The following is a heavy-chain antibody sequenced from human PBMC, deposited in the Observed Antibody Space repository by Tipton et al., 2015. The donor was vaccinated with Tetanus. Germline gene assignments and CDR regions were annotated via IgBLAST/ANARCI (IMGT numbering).Heavy chain of an antibody. Sequence: VQLVQSGAEVKKPGESLRISCQASGHNSASYWLSWVRQMPGRGLEWMGIIYLGDSHATYSPSFQGQVTISADQSINTAYLQWTSLKASDTAIYYCARHFGEMLYAPFRFDPWGQGTLVTVSS. CDR1: GHNSASYW. D-gene: IGHD3-3*01. J-gene: IGHJ5*02. CDR2: IYLGDSHA. CDR3: ARHFGEMLYAPFRFDP. V-gene: IGHV5-51*01.